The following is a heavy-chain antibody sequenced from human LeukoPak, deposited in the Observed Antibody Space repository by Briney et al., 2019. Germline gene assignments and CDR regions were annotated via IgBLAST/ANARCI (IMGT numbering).Heavy chain of an antibody. V-gene: IGHV3-30-3*01. D-gene: IGHD2-15*01. J-gene: IGHJ6*02. CDR2: ISYDGSNK. Sequence: PGGSLRLSCAASGFTFSSYAMHWVRQAPGKGLEWVAVISYDGSNKYYADSVKGRFTISRDNSKNTLYLQMNSLRAEDTAVYYCARDDRRSPPVVVVGPYYYYGMDVWGQGTTVTVSS. CDR3: ARDDRRSPPVVVVGPYYYYGMDV. CDR1: GFTFSSYA.